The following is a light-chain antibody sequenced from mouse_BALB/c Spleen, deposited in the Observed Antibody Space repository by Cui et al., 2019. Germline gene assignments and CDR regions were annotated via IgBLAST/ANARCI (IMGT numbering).Light chain of an antibody. CDR2: DTS. CDR1: SSVSY. J-gene: IGKJ5*01. Sequence: QIVLTQSPAIMSASPGEKVTMTCSASSSVSYMYWYQQKPGSSPRLLIYDTSNLASGVPVRFSGSGSGTSYSLTISRMEAEDAATYYCQQWSSYPLTFGAGTNLELK. V-gene: IGKV4-55*01. CDR3: QQWSSYPLT.